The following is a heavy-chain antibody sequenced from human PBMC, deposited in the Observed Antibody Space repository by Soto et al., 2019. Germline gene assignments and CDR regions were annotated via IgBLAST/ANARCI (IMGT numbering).Heavy chain of an antibody. V-gene: IGHV4-39*01. D-gene: IGHD3-10*01. CDR1: GGSISSSSYY. CDR3: ARHVIQYTYYYGSGSFDAFDI. CDR2: IYYSGST. Sequence: SETLSLTCTVSGGSISSSSYYWGWIRQPPGKGLEWIGSIYYSGSTYYNPSLKSRVTISVDTSKNQFSLKLSSVTAADTAVYYCARHVIQYTYYYGSGSFDAFDIWGQGTMVTVSS. J-gene: IGHJ3*02.